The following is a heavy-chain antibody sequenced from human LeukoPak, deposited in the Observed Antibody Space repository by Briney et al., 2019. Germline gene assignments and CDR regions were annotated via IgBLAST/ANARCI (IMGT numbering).Heavy chain of an antibody. V-gene: IGHV3-21*06. CDR1: GFTFSSYS. Sequence: GGSLRLSCAASGFTFSSYSMNWVRQAPGKGLEWVSSISSSSSYIYYADSVKGRFTISRDNAKNSLYLQMNSLRAEDTAVYYCARGGDCGGDCYAPAIWGQGTMVSVSA. D-gene: IGHD2-21*02. J-gene: IGHJ3*02. CDR2: ISSSSSYI. CDR3: ARGGDCGGDCYAPAI.